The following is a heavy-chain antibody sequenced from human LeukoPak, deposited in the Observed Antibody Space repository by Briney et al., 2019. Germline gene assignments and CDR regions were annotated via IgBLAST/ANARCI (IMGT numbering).Heavy chain of an antibody. CDR1: GFTFSNAW. CDR3: ARDYSSWSDWYFDL. Sequence: GGSLRLSCAASGFTFSNAWMSWVRQAPGKGLEWVGRIKSKTDGGTTDYAAPVKGRFTISRDDSKNTLYLQMNSLKTEDTAVYYCARDYSSWSDWYFDLWGRGTLVTVSS. V-gene: IGHV3-15*01. D-gene: IGHD6-6*01. J-gene: IGHJ2*01. CDR2: IKSKTDGGTT.